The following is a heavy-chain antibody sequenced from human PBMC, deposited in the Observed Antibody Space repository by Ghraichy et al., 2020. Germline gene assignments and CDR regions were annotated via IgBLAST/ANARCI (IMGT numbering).Heavy chain of an antibody. Sequence: SETLSLTCTVSGAPITTYFWAWIMQPAGKGLEWIGRIFGGDGTTTYNPSLKGRVTLSLDASTSQFSLTLMSVTAADTAIYYCAREIPGFDHWGQGTLVSVSS. V-gene: IGHV4-4*07. D-gene: IGHD2-21*01. CDR1: GAPITTYF. CDR2: IFGGDGTT. J-gene: IGHJ4*02. CDR3: AREIPGFDH.